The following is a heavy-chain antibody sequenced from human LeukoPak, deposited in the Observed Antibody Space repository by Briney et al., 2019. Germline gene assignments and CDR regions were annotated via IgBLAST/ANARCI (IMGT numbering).Heavy chain of an antibody. Sequence: GGSLRLSCAASGFTVSSNYMSWVRQAPGKGLEWDSVIYSGGSTYYADSVKGRFTISRDNSKNTLYLQMNSLRAEDTAVYYCARRKENNWFDPWGQGTLVTVSS. J-gene: IGHJ5*02. V-gene: IGHV3-53*01. CDR3: ARRKENNWFDP. CDR1: GFTVSSNY. CDR2: IYSGGST. D-gene: IGHD5-24*01.